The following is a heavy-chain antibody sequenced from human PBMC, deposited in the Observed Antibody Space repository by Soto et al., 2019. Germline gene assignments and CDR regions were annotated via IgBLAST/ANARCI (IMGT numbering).Heavy chain of an antibody. V-gene: IGHV4-39*01. Sequence: PSETLSLTCTVSGGSISSSSYYWGWIRQPPGKGLEWIGSIYYSGSTYYNPSLKSRVTISVDTSKNQFSLKLSSVTAADTAVYYCARSIERAAAGILVYFQHWGQGTLVTVSS. CDR3: ARSIERAAAGILVYFQH. CDR1: GGSISSSSYY. CDR2: IYYSGST. J-gene: IGHJ1*01. D-gene: IGHD6-13*01.